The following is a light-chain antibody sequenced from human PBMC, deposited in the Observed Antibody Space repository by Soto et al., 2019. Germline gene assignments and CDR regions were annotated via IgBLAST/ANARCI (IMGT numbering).Light chain of an antibody. V-gene: IGKV3-15*01. CDR1: RSVRSN. Sequence: EIVLTQSPGTLSLSPGERATLSCKASRSVRSNLAWYQQKPGQAPRLLISGASTRATGITDRFSGSGSGTEFTLTIKSLQSEDFAVYYCKQYNYWPGTFGQGTKVDIK. CDR3: KQYNYWPGT. J-gene: IGKJ1*01. CDR2: GAS.